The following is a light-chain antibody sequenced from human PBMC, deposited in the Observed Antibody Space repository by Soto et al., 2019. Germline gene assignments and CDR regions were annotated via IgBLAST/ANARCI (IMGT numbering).Light chain of an antibody. J-gene: IGKJ2*01. V-gene: IGKV4-1*01. CDR3: QEYYITPYS. Sequence: DIVMTQSPDSLAVSLGERVTINCRSSQSVLYSSNNKDYLAWYQQKPGQPPKLLIYWASTRGLGVPDRFSGSGSGTDFTLTIGSLQAEDVAVYYCQEYYITPYSFGQGTKL. CDR2: WAS. CDR1: QSVLYSSNNKDY.